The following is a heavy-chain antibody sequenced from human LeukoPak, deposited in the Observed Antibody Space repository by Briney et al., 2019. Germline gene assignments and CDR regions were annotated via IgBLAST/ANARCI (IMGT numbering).Heavy chain of an antibody. CDR1: GFTFSSYA. CDR2: ISGSGGST. CDR3: AKDMQSDDFWSGSTFDC. Sequence: GGSLRLSCAASGFTFSSYAMSWVLQAPGKGLEWVSSISGSGGSTYYADSVKGRFTISRDNSKNTLYLQMNSLRAEDTAVYYCAKDMQSDDFWSGSTFDCWGQGTLVTVSS. V-gene: IGHV3-23*01. J-gene: IGHJ4*02. D-gene: IGHD3-3*01.